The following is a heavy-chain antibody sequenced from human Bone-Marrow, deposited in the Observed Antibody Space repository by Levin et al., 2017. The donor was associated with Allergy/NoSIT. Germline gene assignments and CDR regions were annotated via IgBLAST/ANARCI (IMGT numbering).Heavy chain of an antibody. CDR2: ISKTGINT. D-gene: IGHD6-19*01. J-gene: IGHJ6*02. CDR3: AKDALITMAGGFYQYHGMDV. V-gene: IGHV3-23*01. Sequence: ETLSLTCAASGFTFSTYAMSWVHQAPGKGLEWVSSISKTGINTHYADSVKGRFIISRDNSKNTLYLQMNSLRAEDTAIYFCAKDALITMAGGFYQYHGMDVWGQGTTVTVSS. CDR1: GFTFSTYA.